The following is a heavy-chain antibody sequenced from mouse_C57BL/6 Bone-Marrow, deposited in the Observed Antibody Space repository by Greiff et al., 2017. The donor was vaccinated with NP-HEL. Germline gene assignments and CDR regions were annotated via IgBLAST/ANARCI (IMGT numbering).Heavy chain of an antibody. CDR1: GYTFTDYE. D-gene: IGHD1-1*01. CDR3: TTFITVHYFDY. Sequence: QVQLQQSGAELVRPGASVTLSCKASGYTFTDYEMHWVKQTPVHGLEWIGAIDPETGGTAYNQKFKGKAILTADKSSSTAYMELRSLTSEDSAVYYCTTFITVHYFDYWGRGTTLTVSS. CDR2: IDPETGGT. V-gene: IGHV1-15*01. J-gene: IGHJ2*01.